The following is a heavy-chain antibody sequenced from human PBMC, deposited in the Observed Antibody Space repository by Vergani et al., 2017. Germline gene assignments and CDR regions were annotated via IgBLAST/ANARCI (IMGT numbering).Heavy chain of an antibody. CDR3: ARSSRGYDRHFDY. J-gene: IGHJ4*02. CDR2: INPSGGSS. CDR1: GYTFTSYY. Sequence: QVQLVQSGAEVKKPGSSVKASCKASGYTFTSYYMHWVRQAPGQGLEWMGIINPSGGSSSSAQKFQGIVTMTRDTTTSTVYMELSSLRYEDTAVYDCARSSRGYDRHFDYWGQGTLVTVSS. D-gene: IGHD5-12*01. V-gene: IGHV1-46*01.